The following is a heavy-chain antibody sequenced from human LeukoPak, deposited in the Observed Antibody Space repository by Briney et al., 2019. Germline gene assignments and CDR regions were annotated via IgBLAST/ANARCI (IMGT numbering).Heavy chain of an antibody. D-gene: IGHD2-15*01. V-gene: IGHV4-34*01. CDR3: ATKGVGYCSGGSCYSSWFDP. Sequence: PSETLSLTCAVYGGSFSGYYWSWIRQPPGKGLEWIGEINHRGSTNYNPSLKSRVTISVDTSKNQFSLKLSSVTAADTAVYYCATKGVGYCSGGSCYSSWFDPWGQGTLVTVSS. CDR1: GGSFSGYY. J-gene: IGHJ5*02. CDR2: INHRGST.